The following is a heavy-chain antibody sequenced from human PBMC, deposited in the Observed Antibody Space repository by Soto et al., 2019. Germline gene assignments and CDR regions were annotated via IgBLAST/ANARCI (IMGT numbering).Heavy chain of an antibody. CDR3: ARGNLDV. CDR1: AFTLSKFV. J-gene: IGHJ6*02. CDR2: TSNDGSNT. V-gene: IGHV3-30-3*01. D-gene: IGHD1-7*01. Sequence: QVQVVESGGGVVQPGKSLRLSCAASAFTLSKFVMHWVRQAPGRGLEWVAVTSNDGSNTFYADSVKGRFTISRDNSKNTVYLQMNSLRTEDTAVYYCARGNLDVWGQGNTVTVSS.